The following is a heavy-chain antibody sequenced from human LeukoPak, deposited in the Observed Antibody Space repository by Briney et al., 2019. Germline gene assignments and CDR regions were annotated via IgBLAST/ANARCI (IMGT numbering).Heavy chain of an antibody. D-gene: IGHD6-13*01. Sequence: GRSLRLSCAASGFTFSSYAMSWVRQAPGKGLEWVPAISGSGGSTYYADSVKGRFTISRDNSKNTLYLQMNSLRAEDTAVYYCAKVDSSSWPNLFDYWGQGTLVPVSS. J-gene: IGHJ4*02. CDR1: GFTFSSYA. CDR2: ISGSGGST. V-gene: IGHV3-23*01. CDR3: AKVDSSSWPNLFDY.